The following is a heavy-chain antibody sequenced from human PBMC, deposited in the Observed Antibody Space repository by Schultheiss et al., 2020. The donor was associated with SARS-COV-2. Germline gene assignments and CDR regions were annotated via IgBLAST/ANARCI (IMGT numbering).Heavy chain of an antibody. CDR3: ARFDIVVVLAANDAFDI. J-gene: IGHJ3*02. CDR1: GYTFTGYY. D-gene: IGHD2-2*01. Sequence: ASVKVSCKASGYTFTGYYMHWVRQAPGQRLEWMGWISAYNGNTNYAQKLQGRVTMTTDTSTSTAYMELSSLRSEDTAVYYCARFDIVVVLAANDAFDIWGQGTMVTVSS. V-gene: IGHV1-18*04. CDR2: ISAYNGNT.